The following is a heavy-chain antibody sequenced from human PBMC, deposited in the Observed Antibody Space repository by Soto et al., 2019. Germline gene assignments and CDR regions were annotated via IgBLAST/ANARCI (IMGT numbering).Heavy chain of an antibody. CDR2: IYTSGST. CDR3: ARDTGSPGPRFDY. J-gene: IGHJ4*02. CDR1: GGSISSYY. Sequence: ETLSLTCTVSGGSISSYYWNWIRQPAGKGLEWIGRIYTSGSTNYNPSLKSRVTMSVDTSKNQFSLKVSSVTAADTAVYYCARDTGSPGPRFDYWGQGTLVTVSS. V-gene: IGHV4-4*07. D-gene: IGHD6-6*01.